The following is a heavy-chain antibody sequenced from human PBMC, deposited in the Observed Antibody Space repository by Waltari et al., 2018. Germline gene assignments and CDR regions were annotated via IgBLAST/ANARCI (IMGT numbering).Heavy chain of an antibody. CDR1: GGSISSYY. CDR3: ARREMGDYGDYVDY. CDR2: IYSSGST. J-gene: IGHJ4*02. V-gene: IGHV4-59*01. Sequence: QVQLQESGPGLVKPSETLSLTCTVSGGSISSYYWSWIRQPPGKGLEWIGFIYSSGSTNYDPSLKRRVTISVDTSKNQFSLKLSSGTAADTAVYYCARREMGDYGDYVDYWGQGTLVTVSS. D-gene: IGHD4-17*01.